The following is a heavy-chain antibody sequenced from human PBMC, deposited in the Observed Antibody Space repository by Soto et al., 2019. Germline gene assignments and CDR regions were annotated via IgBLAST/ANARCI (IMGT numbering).Heavy chain of an antibody. D-gene: IGHD4-17*01. CDR1: GITATNGH. Sequence: DVQLVKSGGGLIQPGGSLRLSCAASGITATNGHMSWVRQAPGKGLEWVSVIYSDDNTYYADSVKGRFTISRDTSKNTVYLQMNSMSVEDTAVYYCARDWNGDKYFDFWDQGSLVTVSS. J-gene: IGHJ4*02. CDR3: ARDWNGDKYFDF. CDR2: IYSDDNT. V-gene: IGHV3-53*01.